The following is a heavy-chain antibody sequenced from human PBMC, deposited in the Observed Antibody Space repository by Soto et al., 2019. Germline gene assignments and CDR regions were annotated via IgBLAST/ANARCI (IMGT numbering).Heavy chain of an antibody. CDR3: SRTTWGTRFDS. Sequence: SETLSLTCAFYGGSFSGYYWSWIRQPPGKGLEWIGEINHSGSTNYSPSLKSRVTISVDTSKNQFSLKLSSVTAADTAVYYCSRTTWGTRFDSWGRGTLVTVSS. J-gene: IGHJ4*02. CDR2: INHSGST. V-gene: IGHV4-34*01. CDR1: GGSFSGYY. D-gene: IGHD3-16*01.